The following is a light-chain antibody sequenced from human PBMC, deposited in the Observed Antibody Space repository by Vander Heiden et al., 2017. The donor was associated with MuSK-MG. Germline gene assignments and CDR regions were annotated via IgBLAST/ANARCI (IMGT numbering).Light chain of an antibody. Sequence: QSALTQPASVSGSPGPSITISCTGTSSDVGGYNYFSLYQQHHGKAPNLMIYDGSNRPSGVANRFSGSKSGNTASLTISGLQVEDEADYYCSSYTSSSTIGVVFGGGTKRTVL. CDR2: DGS. J-gene: IGLJ2*01. V-gene: IGLV2-14*03. CDR3: SSYTSSSTIGVV. CDR1: SSDVGGYNY.